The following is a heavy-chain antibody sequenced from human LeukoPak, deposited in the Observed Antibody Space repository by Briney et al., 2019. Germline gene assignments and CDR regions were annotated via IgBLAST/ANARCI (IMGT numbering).Heavy chain of an antibody. D-gene: IGHD3-22*01. J-gene: IGHJ4*02. CDR3: ARSAVDTADFDY. V-gene: IGHV4-59*01. CDR2: IYYSGST. CDR1: GGSISSYY. Sequence: PSETLSLTCAVSGGSISSYYWTWIRQPPGKGLEWIGYIYYSGSTNSNPSLKSRVTISVDTSENQFSLKLSSVTAADTAVYYCARSAVDTADFDYWGQGTLVTVSS.